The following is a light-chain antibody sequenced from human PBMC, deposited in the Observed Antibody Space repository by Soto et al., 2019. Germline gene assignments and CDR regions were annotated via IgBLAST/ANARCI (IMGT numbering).Light chain of an antibody. J-gene: IGKJ2*01. Sequence: EIVMTQSPATLSVSPGERATLSCRASQSISSDLARYQQKPGQAPRLLFYGASTRATDIPARISGSGSGTDLTLTISSLQSEDFAVYYCQQYNKWPPQYTFGQGTKLEIK. V-gene: IGKV3-15*01. CDR1: QSISSD. CDR2: GAS. CDR3: QQYNKWPPQYT.